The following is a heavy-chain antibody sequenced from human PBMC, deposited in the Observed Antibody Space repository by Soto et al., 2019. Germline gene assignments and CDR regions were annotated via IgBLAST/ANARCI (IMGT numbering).Heavy chain of an antibody. CDR1: YYSISSGYY. Sequence: PSETLSLTCAVSYYSISSGYYWGWIRQPPGKGLEWIGSIYHSGSTYYNPSLKSRVTISVDTSKNQFSLKLSSVTAADTAVYYCARDNPPPAYYDYVWGSYRYSFDYWGQGTLVTVSS. D-gene: IGHD3-16*02. J-gene: IGHJ4*02. V-gene: IGHV4-38-2*02. CDR3: ARDNPPPAYYDYVWGSYRYSFDY. CDR2: IYHSGST.